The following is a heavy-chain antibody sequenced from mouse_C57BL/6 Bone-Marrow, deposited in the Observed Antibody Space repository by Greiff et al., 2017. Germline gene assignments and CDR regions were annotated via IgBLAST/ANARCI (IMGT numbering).Heavy chain of an antibody. Sequence: VQLVESGAELARPGASVKMSCKASGYTFTSYTMHWVKQRPGQGLEWIGYINPSSGYTKYNQKFKDKATLTADKSSSTAYMQLSSLTSEDSAVYYCASRGFDVWGTGTTVTVSS. V-gene: IGHV1-4*01. CDR2: INPSSGYT. CDR1: GYTFTSYT. D-gene: IGHD3-3*01. CDR3: ASRGFDV. J-gene: IGHJ1*03.